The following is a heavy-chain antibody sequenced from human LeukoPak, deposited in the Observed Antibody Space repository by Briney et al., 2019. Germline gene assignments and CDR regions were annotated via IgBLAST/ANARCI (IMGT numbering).Heavy chain of an antibody. Sequence: GGSLRLSCSASGFTVSSNYMSWVRQAPGKGLEWVAVVYGSGRTYSADSVRGRFIISRDYSKDMLYLQMNGLRAEDTAVYYCARMDGSGSYYKGFDYWGQGTLVTVSS. D-gene: IGHD3-10*01. CDR1: GFTVSSNY. CDR2: VYGSGRT. CDR3: ARMDGSGSYYKGFDY. V-gene: IGHV3-53*01. J-gene: IGHJ4*02.